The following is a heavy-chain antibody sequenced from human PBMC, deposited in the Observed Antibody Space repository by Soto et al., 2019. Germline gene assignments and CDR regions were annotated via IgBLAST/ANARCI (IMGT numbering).Heavy chain of an antibody. CDR3: ATEMPSVATTVPFDY. D-gene: IGHD5-12*01. J-gene: IGHJ4*02. Sequence: GASVKVSCKASGYTFTSCGISWVRQAPGQGLEWMGRIIPILGIANYAQKFQGRVTITADKSTSTAYMELSSLRSEDTAVYYCATEMPSVATTVPFDYWGQGTLVTVSS. CDR2: IIPILGIA. V-gene: IGHV1-69*04. CDR1: GYTFTSCG.